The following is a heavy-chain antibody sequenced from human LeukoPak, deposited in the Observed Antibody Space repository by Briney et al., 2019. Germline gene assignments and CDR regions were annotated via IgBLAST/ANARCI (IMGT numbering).Heavy chain of an antibody. J-gene: IGHJ4*02. D-gene: IGHD6-13*01. CDR2: THFSGSS. Sequence: SETLSLTCSVSGGSISRHYWTWIRQPPGKGLGWIGYTHFSGSSNYNPSLKSRATASLDRAKNQISLTLTSVTAADTAVYFCARAKAAGSYDYWGQGTLVTVSS. CDR1: GGSISRHY. CDR3: ARAKAAGSYDY. V-gene: IGHV4-59*11.